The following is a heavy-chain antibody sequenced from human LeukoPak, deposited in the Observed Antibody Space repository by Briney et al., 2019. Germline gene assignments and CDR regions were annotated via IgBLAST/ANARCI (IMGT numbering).Heavy chain of an antibody. D-gene: IGHD2-8*02. CDR3: ARPIVLGAYLRGAYYFDS. J-gene: IGHJ4*02. Sequence: GGSLRLSCAASGFTFSNYGMHWVRQAPGKGLEWVAVIWYDGSDKYHADSVKGRFTISRDNSKNTLYLQMNSLRVEDTAVYYCARPIVLGAYLRGAYYFDSWGQGTLVTVSS. CDR1: GFTFSNYG. V-gene: IGHV3-33*01. CDR2: IWYDGSDK.